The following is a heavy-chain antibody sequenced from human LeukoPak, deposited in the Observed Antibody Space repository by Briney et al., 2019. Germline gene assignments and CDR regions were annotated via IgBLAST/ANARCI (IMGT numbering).Heavy chain of an antibody. CDR2: ISAYNGNT. CDR1: GYTFTSYG. CDR3: ARGSLVPAAIRGNWFDP. J-gene: IGHJ5*02. D-gene: IGHD2-2*01. V-gene: IGHV1-18*01. Sequence: ASVKVSCKASGYTFTSYGISWVRQAPGQGLEWMGWISAYNGNTNYAQKLQSRVTMTTDTSTSTAYMELRSLRSDDTAVYYCARGSLVPAAIRGNWFDPWGQGTLVTVSS.